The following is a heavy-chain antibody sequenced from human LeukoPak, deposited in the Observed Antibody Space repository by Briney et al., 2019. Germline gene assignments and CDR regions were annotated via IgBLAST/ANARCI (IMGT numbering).Heavy chain of an antibody. CDR1: GYTFTGYY. V-gene: IGHV1-2*02. Sequence: ASVKVSCKASGYTFTGYYMHWVRQAPGQGLEWMGWINPNSGGTNYAQKFQGRVTMTRDTSISTAYMELSRLRSDDTAVYYCVSSSSGSYRDAFDIWGQGTMVTVSS. D-gene: IGHD6-19*01. J-gene: IGHJ3*02. CDR3: VSSSSGSYRDAFDI. CDR2: INPNSGGT.